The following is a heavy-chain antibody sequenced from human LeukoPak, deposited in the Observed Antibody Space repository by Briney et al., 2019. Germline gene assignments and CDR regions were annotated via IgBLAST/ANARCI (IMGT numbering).Heavy chain of an antibody. D-gene: IGHD3-22*01. J-gene: IGHJ4*02. V-gene: IGHV4-34*01. CDR1: GGSFSGYY. Sequence: SETLSLTCAVYGGSFSGYYWSWIRQPPGKGREWIGELNHSGSTNYNPSLKSRVTISVDTSKNQFSLKLSSVTAADTAVYYCARGYYYDSSGYFSPRNDYWGQGTLVTVSS. CDR3: ARGYYYDSSGYFSPRNDY. CDR2: LNHSGST.